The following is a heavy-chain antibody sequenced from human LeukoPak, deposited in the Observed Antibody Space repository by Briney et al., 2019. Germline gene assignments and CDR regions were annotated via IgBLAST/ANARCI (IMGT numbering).Heavy chain of an antibody. CDR3: AKVGQNGRRWELPSYYFDY. J-gene: IGHJ4*02. D-gene: IGHD1-26*01. CDR1: GFTFSSYG. CDR2: IRYDGSNK. V-gene: IGHV3-30*02. Sequence: GGSLRLSCAASGFTFSSYGMHWVRQAPGKGLEWVAFIRYDGSNKYYADSVKGRFTISRDNSKNTLYLQMNSLRAEDTAVYYCAKVGQNGRRWELPSYYFDYWGQGTLVTVSS.